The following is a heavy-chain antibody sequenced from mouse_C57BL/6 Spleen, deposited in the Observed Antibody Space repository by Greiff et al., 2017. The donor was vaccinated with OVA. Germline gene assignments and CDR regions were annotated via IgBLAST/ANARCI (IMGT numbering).Heavy chain of an antibody. CDR3: ARGNFYYGSSWYYFDY. D-gene: IGHD1-1*01. CDR1: GYTFTSYW. CDR2: IYPSDSET. V-gene: IGHV1-61*01. Sequence: QVQLQQPGAELVRPGSSVKLSCKASGYTFTSYWMDWVKQRPGQGLEWIGNIYPSDSETHYNQKFKDKATLTVDKSSSTAYMQLSSLTSEDSAVYYCARGNFYYGSSWYYFDYWGQGTTLTVSS. J-gene: IGHJ2*01.